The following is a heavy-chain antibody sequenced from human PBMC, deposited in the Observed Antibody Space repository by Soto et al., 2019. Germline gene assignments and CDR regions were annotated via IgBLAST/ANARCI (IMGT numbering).Heavy chain of an antibody. CDR3: AKDMWSDSGTTFYTH. Sequence: EVQLLESGGGLVQPGGSLRLSCAASGFTFSRYAMIWVRQAPGKGLEWVSSISGSGDNTNYADSVEGRFTFSRDNSKNTVYLQMNSLRADDTAVYYCAKDMWSDSGTTFYTHWGQGNLVTVSS. V-gene: IGHV3-23*01. CDR1: GFTFSRYA. D-gene: IGHD2-2*02. CDR2: ISGSGDNT. J-gene: IGHJ4*02.